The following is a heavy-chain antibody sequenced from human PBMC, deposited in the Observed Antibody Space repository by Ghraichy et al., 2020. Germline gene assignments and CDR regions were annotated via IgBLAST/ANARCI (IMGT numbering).Heavy chain of an antibody. CDR1: AFTFRNSW. CDR3: ARGSGYIIDN. CDR2: INQDGSNK. J-gene: IGHJ4*02. Sequence: GGSLRLSCAASAFTFRNSWMHWVRQASGKGLEWVAIINQDGSNKLYVDSVKGRFTISRDNAKNSVYLQMDSLRVEDTAVYYCARGSGYIIDNWGQGTLVTVSS. D-gene: IGHD5-12*01. V-gene: IGHV3-7*01.